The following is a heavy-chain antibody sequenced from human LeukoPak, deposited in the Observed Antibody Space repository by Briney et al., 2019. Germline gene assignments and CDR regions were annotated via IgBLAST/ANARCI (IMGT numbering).Heavy chain of an antibody. D-gene: IGHD2-15*01. Sequence: PSQTLSLTCTVSGGSISSGGYYWSWIRQHPGKGLEWIGYIYYSGSTYYNPSLKSRVTISVDTSKNQFSLKLSSVTAADTAVYYCARSRYCSGGSCYWELAPNGNAFDIWGQGTMVTVSS. V-gene: IGHV4-31*03. J-gene: IGHJ3*02. CDR3: ARSRYCSGGSCYWELAPNGNAFDI. CDR2: IYYSGST. CDR1: GGSISSGGYY.